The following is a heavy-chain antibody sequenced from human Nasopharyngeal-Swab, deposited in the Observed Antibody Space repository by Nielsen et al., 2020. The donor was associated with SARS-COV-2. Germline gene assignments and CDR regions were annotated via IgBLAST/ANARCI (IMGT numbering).Heavy chain of an antibody. CDR1: GYTFTSYA. CDR3: ARDRITDYYYDSSDFDY. Sequence: ASVKVSCKASGYTFTSYAMHWVRQAPGQRLEWMGWINAGNGNTKYSQKFQGRVTITRDTSASTAYMELSSLRSEDTAVYYCARDRITDYYYDSSDFDYWGQGTLVTVSS. J-gene: IGHJ4*02. CDR2: INAGNGNT. D-gene: IGHD3-22*01. V-gene: IGHV1-3*01.